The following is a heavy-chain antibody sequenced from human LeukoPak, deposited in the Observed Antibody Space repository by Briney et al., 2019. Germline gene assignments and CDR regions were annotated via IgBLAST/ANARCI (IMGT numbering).Heavy chain of an antibody. D-gene: IGHD3-16*02. CDR1: GFTFSSYS. CDR2: ISSSSSTI. CDR3: ARAPSIVDY. Sequence: GGSLRLSRAASGFTFSSYSMNWVRQAPGKGLEWVSYISSSSSTIYYPDSVKGRFTISRDNAKNSLYLQMNSLRAEDTAVYYCARAPSIVDYWGQGTLVTVSS. J-gene: IGHJ4*02. V-gene: IGHV3-48*01.